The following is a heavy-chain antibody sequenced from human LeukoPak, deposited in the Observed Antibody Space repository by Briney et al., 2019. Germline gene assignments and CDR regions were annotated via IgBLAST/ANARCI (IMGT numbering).Heavy chain of an antibody. CDR1: GFTFSSYW. J-gene: IGHJ4*02. Sequence: GGSLRLSCAASGFTFSSYWMSWVRQAPGKGLEWVSYISSSGGTIYYADSVKGRFTISRDNAKNSLYLQMNSLRAEDTAVYYCARLHYDFVWGIFDYWGQGTLVTVSS. D-gene: IGHD3-16*01. CDR3: ARLHYDFVWGIFDY. V-gene: IGHV3-48*04. CDR2: ISSSGGTI.